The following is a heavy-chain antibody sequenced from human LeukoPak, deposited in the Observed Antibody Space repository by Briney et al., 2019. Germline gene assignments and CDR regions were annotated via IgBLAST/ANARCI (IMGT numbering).Heavy chain of an antibody. V-gene: IGHV4-34*01. CDR3: ARVTMIVVVNWFDP. D-gene: IGHD3-22*01. Sequence: SETLSLTCAVYGGSFSGYYWSWVRQPPGKGLEWIGEINHSGSTNYNPSLKSRVTISVDTSKNQFSLKLSSVTAADTAVYYCARVTMIVVVNWFDPWGQGTLVTVSS. CDR1: GGSFSGYY. CDR2: INHSGST. J-gene: IGHJ5*02.